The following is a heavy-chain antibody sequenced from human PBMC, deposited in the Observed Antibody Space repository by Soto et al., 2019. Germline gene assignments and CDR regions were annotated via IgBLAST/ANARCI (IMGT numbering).Heavy chain of an antibody. Sequence: EVQLVESGGGWIQPGGSLRLSCEASGIAVSSKYMTWGRQAPGKGLEWVSVIDGGGTTYYTDSLKGRFTISRDTSKNTLYLQMTSLRAEDAVVYYWVQTTGWRGFDFWGQGTVVTVSS. D-gene: IGHD6-19*01. CDR3: VQTTGWRGFDF. J-gene: IGHJ4*02. CDR1: GIAVSSKY. V-gene: IGHV3-53*01. CDR2: IDGGGTT.